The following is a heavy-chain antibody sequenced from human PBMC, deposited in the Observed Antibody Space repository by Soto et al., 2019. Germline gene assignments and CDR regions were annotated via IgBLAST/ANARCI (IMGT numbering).Heavy chain of an antibody. CDR3: ARRDKLGIDY. J-gene: IGHJ4*02. Sequence: SETLSLTCTVSGGSISSSSYYWGWIRQPPGKGLEWIGSIYYSGSTYYNPSLKSRVTISVDTSKNQFSLKLSSGTAADTAVYYCARRDKLGIDYWGQGTLVTVSS. D-gene: IGHD7-27*01. CDR2: IYYSGST. V-gene: IGHV4-39*01. CDR1: GGSISSSSYY.